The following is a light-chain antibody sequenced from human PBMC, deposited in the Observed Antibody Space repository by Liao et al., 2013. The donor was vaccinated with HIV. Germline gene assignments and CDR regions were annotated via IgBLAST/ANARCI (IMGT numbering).Light chain of an antibody. J-gene: IGLJ2*01. CDR1: KLGDRD. V-gene: IGLV3-1*01. CDR2: QDT. Sequence: SYELTQSPSVSVSPGQTASIPCSGDKLGDRDASWYQQKPGQSPILVIYQDTKRPHGIPERFSGSNSGNTATLSVSGTQAMDEADYFCQAWDIGTRVVFGGGTTLTVL. CDR3: QAWDIGTRVV.